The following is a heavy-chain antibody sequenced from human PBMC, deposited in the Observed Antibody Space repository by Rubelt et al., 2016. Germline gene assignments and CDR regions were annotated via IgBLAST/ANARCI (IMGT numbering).Heavy chain of an antibody. J-gene: IGHJ4*02. V-gene: IGHV4-34*01. Sequence: SLKSRVTISIDTSKNQFSLKLSSVTAADTAIYYCASGGGSYAFDFWGQGTLVTVSS. CDR3: ASGGGSYAFDF. D-gene: IGHD1-26*01.